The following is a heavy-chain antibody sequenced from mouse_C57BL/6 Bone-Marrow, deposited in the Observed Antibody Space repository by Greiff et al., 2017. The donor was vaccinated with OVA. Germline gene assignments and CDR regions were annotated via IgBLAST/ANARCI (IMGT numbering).Heavy chain of an antibody. CDR3: ANWNYGYFDY. J-gene: IGHJ2*01. CDR1: GFTFSSYG. CDR2: ISSGGSYP. Sequence: VQLKESGGDLVKPGGSLKLSCAASGFTFSSYGMSWVRQTPDKRLEWVATISSGGSYPYYPDSVKGRFTISRDNAKNTLYLQMSSLKSEDTAMYYCANWNYGYFDYWGQGTTLTVSS. V-gene: IGHV5-6*01. D-gene: IGHD1-1*01.